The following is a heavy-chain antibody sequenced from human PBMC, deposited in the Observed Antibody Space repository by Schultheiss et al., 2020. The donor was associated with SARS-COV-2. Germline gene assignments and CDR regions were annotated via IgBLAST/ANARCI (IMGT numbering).Heavy chain of an antibody. Sequence: GGSLRLSCAASGFTFSSYDMHWVRQATGKGLEWVSAIGTAGDTYYPGSVKGRFTISRENAKNSLYLQMNSLRAEDTAVYYCARQYYYDSSAIDAFDIWGQGTMVTVSS. J-gene: IGHJ3*02. CDR3: ARQYYYDSSAIDAFDI. D-gene: IGHD3-22*01. V-gene: IGHV3-13*01. CDR1: GFTFSSYD. CDR2: IGTAGDT.